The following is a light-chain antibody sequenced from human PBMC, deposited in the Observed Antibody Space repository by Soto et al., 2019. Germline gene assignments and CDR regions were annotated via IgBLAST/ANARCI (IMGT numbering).Light chain of an antibody. Sequence: EVVLTQSPGTLSLSPGERATLSCRTSQSVSNHYVAWHQQKPGQARSLLIYGASSRATSIPDRFSGSGSGTDFTLSISRLEDEDFAVYYCQQYSSLWTFGQGTRLEIK. V-gene: IGKV3-20*01. CDR1: QSVSNHY. J-gene: IGKJ5*01. CDR2: GAS. CDR3: QQYSSLWT.